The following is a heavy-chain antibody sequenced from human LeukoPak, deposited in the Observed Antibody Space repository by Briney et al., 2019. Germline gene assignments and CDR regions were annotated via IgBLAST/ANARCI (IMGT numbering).Heavy chain of an antibody. Sequence: PGGSLRLSCGASGFTFSSYGMHWVRQAPGKGLEWVAVISYDGSNKYYADSVKGRFTISRDSSKNTLYLQMNSLRAEDTAVYYCAKDLAGPLDYWGQGTLVTVSS. V-gene: IGHV3-30*18. D-gene: IGHD6-13*01. CDR3: AKDLAGPLDY. J-gene: IGHJ4*02. CDR2: ISYDGSNK. CDR1: GFTFSSYG.